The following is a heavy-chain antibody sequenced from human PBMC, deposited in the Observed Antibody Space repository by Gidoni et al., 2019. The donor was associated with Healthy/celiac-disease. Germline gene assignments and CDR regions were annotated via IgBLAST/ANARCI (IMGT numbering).Heavy chain of an antibody. Sequence: SGFTFSSCGMHWVRQAPGKGLEWVAVISYDGSNKYYADSVKGRFTISRDNSKNTLYLQMNSLRAEDTAVYYCAKDEWFGALWGDAFDIWGQGTMVTVSS. D-gene: IGHD3-10*01. J-gene: IGHJ3*02. CDR3: AKDEWFGALWGDAFDI. CDR1: GFTFSSCG. V-gene: IGHV3-30*18. CDR2: ISYDGSNK.